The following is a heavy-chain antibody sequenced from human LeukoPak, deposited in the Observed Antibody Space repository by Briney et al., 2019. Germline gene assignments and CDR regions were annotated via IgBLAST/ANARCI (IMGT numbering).Heavy chain of an antibody. CDR3: ARHGRMGTINPSY. Sequence: SETLSLTCTVSGGSISNSSYYWGWIRQPPGKGLEWIGSMYYSGSTYYNPSLKSRATISVDTSKNQFSLKLSSVTAADTAVYCCARHGRMGTINPSYWGQGTLVTVSS. J-gene: IGHJ4*02. V-gene: IGHV4-39*01. CDR2: MYYSGST. CDR1: GGSISNSSYY. D-gene: IGHD5-24*01.